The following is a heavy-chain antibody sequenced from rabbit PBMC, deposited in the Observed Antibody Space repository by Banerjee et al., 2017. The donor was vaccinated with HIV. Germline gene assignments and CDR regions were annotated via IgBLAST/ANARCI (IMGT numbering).Heavy chain of an antibody. CDR3: ARGYGGYAGYDYADL. V-gene: IGHV1S45*01. D-gene: IGHD6-1*01. J-gene: IGHJ4*01. CDR2: IYASSGGSA. CDR1: GFDFSYNA. Sequence: QEQLVESGGGLVKPEGSLTLTCKASGFDFSYNAMCWVRQAPGKRLEWIGCIYASSGGSAYYASWAKGRFTISKSASAAVPLQVASLTAADTATYFCARGYGGYAGYDYADLWGPGTLVTDS.